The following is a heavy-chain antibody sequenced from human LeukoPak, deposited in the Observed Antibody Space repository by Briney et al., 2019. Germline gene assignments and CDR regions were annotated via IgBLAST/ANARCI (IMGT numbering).Heavy chain of an antibody. CDR2: INPNSGGT. Sequence: GASVKVSCKASGYTFTGYYMHWVRQAPGQGLEWMERINPNSGGTNYAQKFQGRVTMTRDTSISTAYMELSRLRSDDTAVYYCARGGIAARPIADYWGQGTLVTVSS. CDR1: GYTFTGYY. D-gene: IGHD6-6*01. CDR3: ARGGIAARPIADY. V-gene: IGHV1-2*06. J-gene: IGHJ4*02.